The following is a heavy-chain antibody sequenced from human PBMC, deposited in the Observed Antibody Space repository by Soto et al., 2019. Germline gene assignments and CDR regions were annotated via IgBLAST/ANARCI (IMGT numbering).Heavy chain of an antibody. V-gene: IGHV1-18*01. CDR1: GYTFTSYG. J-gene: IGHJ4*02. Sequence: QVQLVQSGAEVKKPGASVKVSCKASGYTFTSYGISWVRQAPGQGLERMGWISAYNGNTNYAQKLQGRVTMTTDTYTSTAYMELRSLRSDDTAVYYCARVLCSGGSCYYFDYWGQGTLVTVSS. CDR2: ISAYNGNT. D-gene: IGHD2-15*01. CDR3: ARVLCSGGSCYYFDY.